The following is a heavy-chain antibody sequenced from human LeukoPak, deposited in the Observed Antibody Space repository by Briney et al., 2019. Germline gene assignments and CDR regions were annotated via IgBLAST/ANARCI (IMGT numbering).Heavy chain of an antibody. CDR1: GYTFTSYG. D-gene: IGHD4-23*01. CDR3: ARGAPLGMSLGTVVTPEDLTFDY. V-gene: IGHV1-18*01. CDR2: ISAYNGNT. Sequence: GASVKVSCKASGYTFTSYGISWVRQAPGQGLEWMGWISAYNGNTNYAQKLQGRVTMTTDTSTSTAYMDLSSLSSDDTAVYFCARGAPLGMSLGTVVTPEDLTFDYWGQGTLVTVSS. J-gene: IGHJ4*02.